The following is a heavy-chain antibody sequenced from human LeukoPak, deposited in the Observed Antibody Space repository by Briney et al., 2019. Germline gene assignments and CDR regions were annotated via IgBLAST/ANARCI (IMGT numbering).Heavy chain of an antibody. D-gene: IGHD6-19*01. CDR3: ARMYSSGFDAFDI. Sequence: ASVKVSCKASGYTFTSYYMHWVRQAPGQGLEGMGIINPSGGSTSYAQKFQGRVTMTRDMSTSTVYMELSSLRSEDTAVYYCARMYSSGFDAFDIWGQGTMVTVSS. J-gene: IGHJ3*02. CDR1: GYTFTSYY. V-gene: IGHV1-46*01. CDR2: INPSGGST.